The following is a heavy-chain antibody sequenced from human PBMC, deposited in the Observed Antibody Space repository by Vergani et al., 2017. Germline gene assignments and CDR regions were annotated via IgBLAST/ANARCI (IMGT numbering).Heavy chain of an antibody. V-gene: IGHV3-21*01. CDR3: ARKPPPMTTVTTPRLYWYFDL. D-gene: IGHD4-17*01. Sequence: EVQLVESGGGLVKPWGSLRLSCAASGFTFSSYSMHWVRQAPGKGLEWVSSISSSSSYIYYADSVKGRFTISRDNAKNSLYLQMNSLRAEDTAVYYCARKPPPMTTVTTPRLYWYFDLWGRGTLVTVSS. CDR1: GFTFSSYS. CDR2: ISSSSSYI. J-gene: IGHJ2*01.